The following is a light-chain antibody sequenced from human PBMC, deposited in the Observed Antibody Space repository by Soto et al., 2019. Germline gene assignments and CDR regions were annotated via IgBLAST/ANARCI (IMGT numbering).Light chain of an antibody. Sequence: DIQMPQSPSPLSASVGDRFTITCRASQSISSWLAWYQQKPGKAPKLLIYDASSLESGAPSRFSGSGSGTEFTLTISSLQPNDFATYYCQQYNSYWTFGQGTKVDI. V-gene: IGKV1-5*01. CDR3: QQYNSYWT. CDR2: DAS. J-gene: IGKJ1*01. CDR1: QSISSW.